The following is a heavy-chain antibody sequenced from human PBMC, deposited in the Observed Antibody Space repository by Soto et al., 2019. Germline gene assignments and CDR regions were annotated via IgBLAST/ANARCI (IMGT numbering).Heavy chain of an antibody. CDR2: TYYRSKWYN. CDR1: GDSVSSNSAA. CDR3: AXGMDCSSTSCNSNWFDP. Sequence: SQTLSLTCAISGDSVSSNSAAWNWIRQSPSRGLEWLGRTYYRSKWYNDYAVSVKSRITINPDTSKNQFSLQLNSVTPEDTAVYYCAXGMDCSSTSCNSNWFDPWGQGTLVTVSS. V-gene: IGHV6-1*01. D-gene: IGHD2-2*01. J-gene: IGHJ5*02.